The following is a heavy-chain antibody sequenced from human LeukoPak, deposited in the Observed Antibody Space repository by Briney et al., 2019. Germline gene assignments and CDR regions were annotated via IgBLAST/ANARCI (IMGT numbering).Heavy chain of an antibody. V-gene: IGHV4-31*03. J-gene: IGHJ4*02. Sequence: PSQTLSLTCTVSGGSISSGGYYWSWIRQHPGKGLEWIGYIYYSGSAYYNPSLKSRVTISVDTSENQFSLKLSSVTAADTAVYYCARVNYGSATKVDYWGQGTLVTVSS. CDR1: GGSISSGGYY. CDR3: ARVNYGSATKVDY. CDR2: IYYSGSA. D-gene: IGHD3-10*01.